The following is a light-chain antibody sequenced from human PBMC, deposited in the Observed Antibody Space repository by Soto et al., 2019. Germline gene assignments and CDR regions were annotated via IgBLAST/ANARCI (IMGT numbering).Light chain of an antibody. V-gene: IGLV2-14*01. CDR2: EVS. CDR3: SSYTSSSLWV. Sequence: QSALTQPASVPGPPGHSLTISCTGTSSDVGGYNYVSWYQQHPGKAPKLMIYEVSNRPSGVSNRFSGSKSGNTASLTISGLQAEDEADYYCSSYTSSSLWVFGGGTKLTVL. CDR1: SSDVGGYNY. J-gene: IGLJ3*02.